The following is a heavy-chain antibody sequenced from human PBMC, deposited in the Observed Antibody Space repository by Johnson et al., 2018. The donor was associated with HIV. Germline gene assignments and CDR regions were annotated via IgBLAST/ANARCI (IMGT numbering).Heavy chain of an antibody. CDR1: GFTFSDYY. CDR3: ARAAYSGSHHDAFDI. J-gene: IGHJ3*02. V-gene: IGHV3-11*04. D-gene: IGHD1-26*01. CDR2: ISSSGSTI. Sequence: MLLVESGGGLVKPGGSLRLSCAASGFTFSDYYMSWIRQAPGKGLEWVSYISSSGSTIYYADSVKGRFTISRDNAKNSLYLQMNSLRAEDTAVYYCARAAYSGSHHDAFDIWGQGTMVTVSS.